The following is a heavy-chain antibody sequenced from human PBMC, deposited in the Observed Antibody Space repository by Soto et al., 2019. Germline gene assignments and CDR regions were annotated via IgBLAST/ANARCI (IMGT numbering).Heavy chain of an antibody. CDR2: ISSGATYI. D-gene: IGHD6-19*01. Sequence: GGSLRLSCAASGFTFSSYNMNWVRQAPGKGLEWVSFISSGATYIDYADSVKGRFTVSRDNAENSLYLQMNSLRAEDTAVYYCARDGSGGALAGYWGQGTLVTVSS. J-gene: IGHJ4*02. CDR3: ARDGSGGALAGY. CDR1: GFTFSSYN. V-gene: IGHV3-21*05.